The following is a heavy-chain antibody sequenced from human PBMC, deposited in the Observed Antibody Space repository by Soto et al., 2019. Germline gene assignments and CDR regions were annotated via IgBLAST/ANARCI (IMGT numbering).Heavy chain of an antibody. CDR2: ISAYNGNT. Sequence: GASVKVSCKASGYTFTSYGISWGRQAPGQGLEWMGWISAYNGNTNYAQKLQGRVTMTTDTSTSTAYMELRSLRSDDTAVYYCARVLSQDTVVVPAAIEYSWFDPWGQGTLVTVSS. D-gene: IGHD2-2*01. CDR3: ARVLSQDTVVVPAAIEYSWFDP. J-gene: IGHJ5*02. CDR1: GYTFTSYG. V-gene: IGHV1-18*01.